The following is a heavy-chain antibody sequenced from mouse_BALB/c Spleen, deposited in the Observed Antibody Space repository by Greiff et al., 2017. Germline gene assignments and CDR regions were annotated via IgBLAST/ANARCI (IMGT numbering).Heavy chain of an antibody. CDR1: GYTFTSYV. Sequence: VQLQQSGPELVKPGASVKMSCTASGYTFTSYVMHWVKQTPGQGLEWIGDINPDSDGTKYNEKFKGKATLTSDKSSSTAYMELSSLTSEDAAVYYCGRSGLPVFAYWGQGTLVTVSA. CDR2: INPDSDGT. J-gene: IGHJ3*01. V-gene: IGHV1-14*01. CDR3: GRSGLPVFAY.